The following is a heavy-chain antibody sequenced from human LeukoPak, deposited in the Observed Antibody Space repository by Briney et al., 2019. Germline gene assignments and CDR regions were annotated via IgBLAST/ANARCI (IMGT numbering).Heavy chain of an antibody. D-gene: IGHD3-22*01. CDR2: IIPIFGTA. J-gene: IGHJ4*02. V-gene: IGHV1-69*13. CDR3: ARDADSSGYYYDFDY. Sequence: SVKVSCKASGGTFSSYAISWVRQAPGQGLEWMGGIIPIFGTANYAQKFQGRVTITADESTSTAYMELSSLRSEDTAVYYCARDADSSGYYYDFDYWGQGTLVTVSS. CDR1: GGTFSSYA.